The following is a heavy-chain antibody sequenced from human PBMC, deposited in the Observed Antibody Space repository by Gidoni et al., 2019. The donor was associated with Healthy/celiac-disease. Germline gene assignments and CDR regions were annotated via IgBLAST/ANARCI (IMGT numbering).Heavy chain of an antibody. Sequence: EVQLLESGGGLVQPGGSLRLSCAASGFPFSSYALSWVRQAPGKGRGWVSAISGSGGSTYYADSVKGRFTISRDNSKNTLYLQMNSLRAEDTAVYYCAKGGEGVETWRINGFDPWGQGTLVTVSS. CDR1: GFPFSSYA. J-gene: IGHJ5*02. CDR2: ISGSGGST. D-gene: IGHD1-20*01. V-gene: IGHV3-23*01. CDR3: AKGGEGVETWRINGFDP.